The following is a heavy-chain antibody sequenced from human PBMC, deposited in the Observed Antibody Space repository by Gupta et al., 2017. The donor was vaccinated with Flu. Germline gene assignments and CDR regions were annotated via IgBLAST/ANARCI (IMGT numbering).Heavy chain of an antibody. V-gene: IGHV3-30*18. Sequence: YGMHWVGQAPGKEREWVALTSHEGGKRWYAESVKGGFTTSREKSKKMLYLELISMISEDMAIYYCAKELYSYGYEFDSFDFWGRGTMVTV. J-gene: IGHJ4*01. D-gene: IGHD5-18*01. CDR2: TSHEGGKR. CDR1: YG. CDR3: AKELYSYGYEFDSFDF.